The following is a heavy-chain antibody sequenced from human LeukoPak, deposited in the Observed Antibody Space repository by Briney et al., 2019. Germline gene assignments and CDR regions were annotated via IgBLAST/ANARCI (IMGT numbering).Heavy chain of an antibody. J-gene: IGHJ4*02. V-gene: IGHV3-7*01. CDR1: GFSFSVSW. CDR3: ARDPSYGALDY. Sequence: GGSLRLSCAASGFSFSVSWTSWVRQAPGKGLEWVADINQDGSGTYYVDSVKGRFTISRDNAKNSLYLQMNSLRAEDTAVYYCARDPSYGALDYWGQGTLVTVSS. CDR2: INQDGSGT. D-gene: IGHD4-17*01.